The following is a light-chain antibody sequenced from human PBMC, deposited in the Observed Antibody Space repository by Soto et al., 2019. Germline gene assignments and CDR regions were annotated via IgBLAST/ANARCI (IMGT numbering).Light chain of an antibody. CDR1: QSISNW. Sequence: DIQMTQSPSTLSASVGDRVTITCRASQSISNWLAWYQQKPGTAPKVLIYHASNLQSGVPSRFSGSGSGTDFTLTISSLQHEDVATYYCQQFILFGGGTKVDIK. CDR3: QQFIL. CDR2: HAS. J-gene: IGKJ4*01. V-gene: IGKV1-5*01.